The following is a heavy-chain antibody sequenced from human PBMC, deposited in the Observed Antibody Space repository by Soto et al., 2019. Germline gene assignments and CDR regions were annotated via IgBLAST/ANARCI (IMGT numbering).Heavy chain of an antibody. Sequence: PSETLSLTCTVSGGSISSYYWSWIRQPPGKGLEWIGYIYYSGSTNYNPSLKSRVTISVDTSKNQFSLKLSSVTAADTAVYYCARRYLRQFDYWGQGTLVTVSS. CDR3: ARRYLRQFDY. CDR1: GGSISSYY. V-gene: IGHV4-59*01. D-gene: IGHD4-17*01. J-gene: IGHJ4*02. CDR2: IYYSGST.